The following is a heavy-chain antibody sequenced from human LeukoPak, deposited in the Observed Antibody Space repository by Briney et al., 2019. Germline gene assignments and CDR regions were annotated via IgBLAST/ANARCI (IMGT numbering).Heavy chain of an antibody. Sequence: GSLRLSCAASGFTFSSYAMSWVRQAPGKGLEWVSAISGSGGSTYYADSVKGRFTISRDNSKNTLYLQMNSLRAEDTAVYYCAKGLRYFDLLLEHYFDYWGQGTLVTVSS. V-gene: IGHV3-23*01. CDR3: AKGLRYFDLLLEHYFDY. D-gene: IGHD3-9*01. J-gene: IGHJ4*02. CDR1: GFTFSSYA. CDR2: ISGSGGST.